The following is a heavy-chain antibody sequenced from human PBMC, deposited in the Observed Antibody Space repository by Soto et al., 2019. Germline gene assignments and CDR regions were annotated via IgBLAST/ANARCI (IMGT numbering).Heavy chain of an antibody. V-gene: IGHV4-34*01. CDR3: STRAYDTNGYYRFDP. J-gene: IGHJ5*01. CDR2: INHSGRV. D-gene: IGHD3-22*01. Sequence: SETLSLTCAVYGGSFSGHSWTWIRQSPGKGLEWIGDINHSGRVNYSPSLKSRVTISLDTSKNQFSLTLSAVIAADTAMYYCSTRAYDTNGYYRFDPWGQGTLVTVSS. CDR1: GGSFSGHS.